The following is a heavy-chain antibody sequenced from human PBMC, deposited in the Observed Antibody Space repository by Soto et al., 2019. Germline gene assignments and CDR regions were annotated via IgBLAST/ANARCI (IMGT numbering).Heavy chain of an antibody. CDR1: GYTFTSYG. D-gene: IGHD1-7*01. V-gene: IGHV1-18*01. CDR3: ARVPELELRWFDP. Sequence: QVQLVQSGAEVKKPGASVKVSCKASGYTFTSYGISWVRQAPGQGLEWMGWISAYNGNTNYAQKLQGRVTLTTDTSPSTAYMELRSLRSDATAVYYCARVPELELRWFDPWGQGTLVTVSS. CDR2: ISAYNGNT. J-gene: IGHJ5*02.